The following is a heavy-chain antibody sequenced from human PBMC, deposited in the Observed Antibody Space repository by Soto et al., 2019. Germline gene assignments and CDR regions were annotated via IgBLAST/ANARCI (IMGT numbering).Heavy chain of an antibody. J-gene: IGHJ3*02. CDR3: ARDGTLGYCSSTSCYYDAFDI. D-gene: IGHD2-2*01. V-gene: IGHV3-11*01. Sequence: GGSLRLSCAASGFTFSDYYMSWIRQAPGKGLEWVSYISSSGSTIYYAASVKGRFTISRDNAKNSLYLQMNSLRAEDTAVYYCARDGTLGYCSSTSCYYDAFDIWGQGTMVTVSS. CDR2: ISSSGSTI. CDR1: GFTFSDYY.